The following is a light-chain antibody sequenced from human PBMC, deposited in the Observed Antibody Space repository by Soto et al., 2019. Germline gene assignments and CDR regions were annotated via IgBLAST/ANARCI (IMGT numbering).Light chain of an antibody. CDR3: QQYNNWPYP. CDR1: QSVSSN. V-gene: IGKV3-15*01. J-gene: IGKJ2*01. CDR2: GAS. Sequence: IVMTQSPATLSVSPGERATLSCRASQSVSSNLAWYQQKPGQAPRLLIYGASTRATGIPARFSGSGSGTEFTLTITSLQSEDFAVYYCQQYNNWPYPFGQGTK.